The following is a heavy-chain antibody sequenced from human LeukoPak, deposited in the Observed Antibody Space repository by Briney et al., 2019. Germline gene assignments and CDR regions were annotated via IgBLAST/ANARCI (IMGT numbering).Heavy chain of an antibody. Sequence: PGGSLRLSCEASGFTFNTYGMHWVRQAPGKGLEWVAFIRYDGSKEYYVDSVKGRFTISRDNSKNTLYLQMTSLRAEDTAVYYCAKIRGITMLVANILIDYWGQGTLVTVSS. D-gene: IGHD3-22*01. CDR2: IRYDGSKE. CDR3: AKIRGITMLVANILIDY. J-gene: IGHJ4*02. CDR1: GFTFNTYG. V-gene: IGHV3-30*02.